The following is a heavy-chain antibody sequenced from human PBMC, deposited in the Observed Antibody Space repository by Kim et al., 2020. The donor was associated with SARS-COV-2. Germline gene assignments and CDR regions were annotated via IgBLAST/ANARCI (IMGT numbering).Heavy chain of an antibody. CDR1: GFTFSSYE. V-gene: IGHV3-48*03. Sequence: GGSLRLSCAASGFTFSSYEMNWVRQAPGKGLEWVSYIIGSGTTIYYADSVRGRFTISRDNDKNSLYLQMNILRAEDTAVYYCARGPNYSPFDYWGQGTLVTVSP. CDR2: IIGSGTTI. CDR3: ARGPNYSPFDY. D-gene: IGHD4-4*01. J-gene: IGHJ4*02.